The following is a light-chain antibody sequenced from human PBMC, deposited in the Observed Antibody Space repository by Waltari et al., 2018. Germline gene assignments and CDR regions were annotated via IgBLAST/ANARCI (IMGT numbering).Light chain of an antibody. CDR3: QQYGRSWNT. CDR1: QSVSSNY. J-gene: IGKJ2*01. V-gene: IGKV3-20*01. Sequence: EIVLTQSPGTLSLSPGERATLSCRASQSVSSNYLAWYQQRPGQAPRLRIHGSSSRATGIPDRFSGSGSVTDFTLTISRLEPEDFAVYYCQQYGRSWNTFGQGTKLEIK. CDR2: GSS.